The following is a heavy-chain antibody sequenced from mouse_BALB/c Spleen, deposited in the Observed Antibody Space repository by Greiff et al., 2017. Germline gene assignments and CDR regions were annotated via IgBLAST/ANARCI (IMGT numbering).Heavy chain of an antibody. Sequence: QVQLQQSGAELVRPGASVTLSCKASGYTFTDYEMHWVKQTPVHGLEWIGAIDPETGGTAYNQKFKGKATLTADKSSSTAYMELRSLTSEDSAVYYCAREGVAGAWFAYWGQGTLVTVSA. CDR2: IDPETGGT. J-gene: IGHJ3*01. CDR3: AREGVAGAWFAY. V-gene: IGHV1-15*01. D-gene: IGHD1-1*02. CDR1: GYTFTDYE.